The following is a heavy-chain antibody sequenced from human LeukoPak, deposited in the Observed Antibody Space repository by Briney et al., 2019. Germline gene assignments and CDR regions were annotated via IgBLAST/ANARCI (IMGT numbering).Heavy chain of an antibody. Sequence: SETLSLTCAVYGGSFSGYYWSWIRQPPGKGPEWIGEINHIGSTNYNPSLKSRVTISVDTSKNQFSLKLSSVTAADTAVYYCARHLVATIPYYYYYMDVWGKGTTVTISS. CDR2: INHIGST. CDR3: ARHLVATIPYYYYYMDV. V-gene: IGHV4-34*01. J-gene: IGHJ6*03. D-gene: IGHD5-12*01. CDR1: GGSFSGYY.